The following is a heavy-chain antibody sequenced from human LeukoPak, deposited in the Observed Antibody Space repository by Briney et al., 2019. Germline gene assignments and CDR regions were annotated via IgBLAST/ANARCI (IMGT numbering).Heavy chain of an antibody. D-gene: IGHD4-17*01. J-gene: IGHJ4*02. CDR3: ARDPFMTTGWGIDY. CDR1: GFTFSDEY. CDR2: ISGSGDII. V-gene: IGHV3-11*01. Sequence: GGSLRLSCAASGFTFSDEYMNWIRQAPGKGLEWVSYISGSGDIIYYADSVKGRLTISRDNARNSLYLQMNSLRAEDTAVYYCARDPFMTTGWGIDYWGQGTLVTVSS.